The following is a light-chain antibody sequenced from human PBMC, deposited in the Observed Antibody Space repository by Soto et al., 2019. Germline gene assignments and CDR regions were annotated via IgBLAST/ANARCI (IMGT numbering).Light chain of an antibody. J-gene: IGLJ2*01. CDR3: SSYTSSTTLV. CDR1: SSDVGGYNF. Sequence: ALTQPASVSGSPGQSITISCTGTSSDVGGYNFVSWYQHHPGKAPKVMIYEVSNRPSGVSNRFSGSKSGNTASLTISGLQAEDEADYYCSSYTSSTTLVFGGGTKVTVL. V-gene: IGLV2-14*01. CDR2: EVS.